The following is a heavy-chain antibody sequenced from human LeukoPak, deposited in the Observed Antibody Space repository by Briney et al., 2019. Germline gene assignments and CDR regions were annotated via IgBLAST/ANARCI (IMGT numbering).Heavy chain of an antibody. CDR3: ARVRLQLWSFDY. CDR1: GYTFTSYD. D-gene: IGHD5-18*01. V-gene: IGHV1-8*01. CDR2: MNPNSGNT. Sequence: ASVKVSCKASGYTFTSYDINWARQATGQGLEWMGWMNPNSGNTGYAQKFQGRVTITRDTSASTAYMELSSLRSEDTAVYYCARVRLQLWSFDYWGQGTLVTVSS. J-gene: IGHJ4*02.